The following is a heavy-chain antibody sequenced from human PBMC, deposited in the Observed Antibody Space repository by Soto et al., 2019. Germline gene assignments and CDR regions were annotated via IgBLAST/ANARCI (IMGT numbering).Heavy chain of an antibody. Sequence: QVQLQESGPGLVKPSQTLSLTCTVSGGSISSGGYYWSWIRQHPGKGLEWIGYIYYSGSTYYNPSLKSRVTISVDTSKNQVSLKLSSVTAADTAVYYCARTGDDSSGSNYYYYYGMDVWGQGTTVTVSS. CDR1: GGSISSGGYY. J-gene: IGHJ6*02. D-gene: IGHD3-22*01. V-gene: IGHV4-31*03. CDR3: ARTGDDSSGSNYYYYYGMDV. CDR2: IYYSGST.